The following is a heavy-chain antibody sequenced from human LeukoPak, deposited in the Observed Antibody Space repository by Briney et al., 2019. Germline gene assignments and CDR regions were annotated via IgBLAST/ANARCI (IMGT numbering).Heavy chain of an antibody. V-gene: IGHV3-23*01. D-gene: IGHD3-22*01. J-gene: IGHJ4*02. CDR2: ISGSGGST. CDR1: GFTFTNCA. CDR3: AKASISMIYDYFDY. Sequence: GGSLRLSCVASGFTFTNCAMSWVRQAPGKGLEWVSAISGSGGSTYYADSVQGRFTISRDNSKSTLYLQMSGLRAEDTAVYYCAKASISMIYDYFDYWGQGSLVTVSS.